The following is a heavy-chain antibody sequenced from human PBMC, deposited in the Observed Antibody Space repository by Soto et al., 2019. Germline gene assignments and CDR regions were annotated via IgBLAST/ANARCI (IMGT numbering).Heavy chain of an antibody. D-gene: IGHD3-16*01. CDR3: ARGLIKLDGGAFDX. V-gene: IGHV3-33*05. CDR2: ISSDETNE. Sequence: GGSLRLSFAASGFTFSSYGMHWVRQAPGKGLEWVSFISSDETNEDYAYSVKGRFTISIDNSNNTLYLQMNSLRAEDTAVYYCARGLIKLDGGAFDXWGQGTMVTVS. CDR1: GFTFSSYG. J-gene: IGHJ3*02.